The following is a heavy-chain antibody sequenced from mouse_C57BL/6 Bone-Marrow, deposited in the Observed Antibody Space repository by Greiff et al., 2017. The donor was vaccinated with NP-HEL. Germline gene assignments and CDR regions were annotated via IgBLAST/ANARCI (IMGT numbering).Heavy chain of an antibody. CDR3: ARGGIRDAY. Sequence: QVHVKQSGPGLVQPSQSLSITCTVSGFSLTSYGVHWVRQSPGKGLEWLGVIWSGGSTDYNAAFISRLSISKDNSKSQVFFKMNSLQADDTAIYYCARGGIRDAYWGQGTLVTVSA. CDR2: IWSGGST. V-gene: IGHV2-2*01. CDR1: GFSLTSYG. D-gene: IGHD2-4*01. J-gene: IGHJ3*01.